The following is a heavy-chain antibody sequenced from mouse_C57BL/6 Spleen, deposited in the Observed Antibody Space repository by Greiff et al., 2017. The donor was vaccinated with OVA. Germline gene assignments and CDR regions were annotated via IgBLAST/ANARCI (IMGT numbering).Heavy chain of an antibody. V-gene: IGHV3-1*01. CDR1: GYSITSGYD. J-gene: IGHJ1*03. CDR2: ISYSGST. D-gene: IGHD1-1*01. Sequence: EVQVVESGPGMVKPSQSLSLTCTVTGYSITSGYDWHWIRHFPGNKLEWMGYISYSGSTNYNPSLKSRISITHDTSKNHFFLKLNSVTTEDTATYYCAREVVATGYFDVWGTGTTVTVSS. CDR3: AREVVATGYFDV.